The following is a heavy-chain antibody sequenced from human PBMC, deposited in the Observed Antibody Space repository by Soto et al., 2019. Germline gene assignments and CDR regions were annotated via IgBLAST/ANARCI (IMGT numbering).Heavy chain of an antibody. D-gene: IGHD3-10*01. CDR1: GGSITSSSYY. CDR2: IYYSGST. J-gene: IGHJ4*02. Sequence: SETLSLTCTVSGGSITSSSYYWGWIRQPPGKGLEWIGSIYYSGSTYYNPSLKSRVTISVDTSKNQFSLKLSSVTAADTAVYYCASPPPITMVRGVIIPYFDYWGQGTLVTVS. CDR3: ASPPPITMVRGVIIPYFDY. V-gene: IGHV4-39*01.